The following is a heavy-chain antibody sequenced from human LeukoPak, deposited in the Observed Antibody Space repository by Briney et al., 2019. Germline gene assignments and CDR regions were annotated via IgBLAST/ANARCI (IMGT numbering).Heavy chain of an antibody. CDR1: GDSISSYY. J-gene: IGHJ6*03. D-gene: IGHD1-1*01. CDR3: ARVGNWNHVGVYYYMDV. V-gene: IGHV4-59*01. Sequence: PSETLSLTCTVSGDSISSYYWNWIRQPAGKGLEWIGYIYYSGSTNYNPSLKSRVTISVDTSKNQFSLKLSSVTAADTAVYYCARVGNWNHVGVYYYMDVWGKGTTVTVSS. CDR2: IYYSGST.